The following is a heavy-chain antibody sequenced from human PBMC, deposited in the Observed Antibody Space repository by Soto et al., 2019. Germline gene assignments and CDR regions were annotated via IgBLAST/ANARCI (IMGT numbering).Heavy chain of an antibody. CDR2: LSGSGGTT. J-gene: IGHJ4*02. CDR3: AKDYSSGSYYFDY. Sequence: PGGSLRLSCAASGFTFSSYAMSWVRQTPGKGLEWVSTLSGSGGTTYYADSVKGQFTISRDNSKNTLYLQMNSLRAEDTAVYYCAKDYSSGSYYFDYWGQGTLVTVSS. V-gene: IGHV3-23*01. D-gene: IGHD6-19*01. CDR1: GFTFSSYA.